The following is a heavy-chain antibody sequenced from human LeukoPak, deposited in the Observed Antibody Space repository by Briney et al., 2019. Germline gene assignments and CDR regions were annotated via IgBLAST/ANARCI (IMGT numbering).Heavy chain of an antibody. CDR3: ARPTVTTSSYYYGMDV. CDR2: ISAYNGNT. D-gene: IGHD4-17*01. V-gene: IGHV1-18*01. J-gene: IGHJ6*02. Sequence: ASVKVSCKASGYTFTSYGISWVRQAPGQGLEWMGWISAYNGNTNYAQKLQGRVTMTTDTSTSTAYMELSSLRSEDTAVYYCARPTVTTSSYYYGMDVWGQGTTVTVSS. CDR1: GYTFTSYG.